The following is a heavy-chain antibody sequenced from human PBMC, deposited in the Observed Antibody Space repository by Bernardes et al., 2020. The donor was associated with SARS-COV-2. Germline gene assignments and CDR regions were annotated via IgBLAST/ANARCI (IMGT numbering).Heavy chain of an antibody. V-gene: IGHV3-30-3*01. CDR3: ARDATYPRSYYFDY. Sequence: GSLRLSCAASGFTFSSYAMPWVRQAPGKGLEWVAVISYDGSNKYYADSVKGRFTISRDKSKNTLYLQMNSLRAEDTAVYYCARDATYPRSYYFDYWGQGTLVTVSS. J-gene: IGHJ4*02. CDR1: GFTFSSYA. CDR2: ISYDGSNK.